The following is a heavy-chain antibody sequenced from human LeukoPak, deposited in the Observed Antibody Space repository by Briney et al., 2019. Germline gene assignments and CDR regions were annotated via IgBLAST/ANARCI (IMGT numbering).Heavy chain of an antibody. CDR1: GFTFRSYA. CDR2: ISYDGSNK. J-gene: IGHJ4*02. V-gene: IGHV3-30-3*01. Sequence: GGSLRLSCAASGFTFRSYAMHWVRQAPGKGLEWVAVISYDGSNKYYADSVKGRFTISRDNSKNTLYLQMNSLRAEDTAVYYCAREGFERTVTAPFFDYWGQGTLVTVSS. CDR3: AREGFERTVTAPFFDY. D-gene: IGHD4-17*01.